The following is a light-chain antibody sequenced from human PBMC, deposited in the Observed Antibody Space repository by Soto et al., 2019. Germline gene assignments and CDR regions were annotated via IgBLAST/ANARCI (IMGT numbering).Light chain of an antibody. CDR1: QSVNDNY. J-gene: IGKJ1*01. V-gene: IGKV3-20*01. CDR2: GAS. Sequence: EIVLTQSPGTLSLSPREIATLSCRASQSVNDNYLAWYQHKPGQAPRLLIYGASSRAPGIPDRFSGSGSGTDFTLTISRLEPEDFAIYYCQQYAASPRTFGQGTQVEVK. CDR3: QQYAASPRT.